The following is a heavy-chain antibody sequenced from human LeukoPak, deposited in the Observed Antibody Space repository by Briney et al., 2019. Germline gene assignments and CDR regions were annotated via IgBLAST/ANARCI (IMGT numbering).Heavy chain of an antibody. V-gene: IGHV3-30*18. Sequence: PGGSLRLSCAASGFIFSYYGMRWVRQAPGKGLEWVAVISDDGSNRYYADSVRGRFTISRDISKNTLYLQMNNLRAEDTAVYYCAKAALDENYYYYGMDVWGQGTTVTVSS. CDR3: AKAALDENYYYYGMDV. D-gene: IGHD1-1*01. J-gene: IGHJ6*02. CDR1: GFIFSYYG. CDR2: ISDDGSNR.